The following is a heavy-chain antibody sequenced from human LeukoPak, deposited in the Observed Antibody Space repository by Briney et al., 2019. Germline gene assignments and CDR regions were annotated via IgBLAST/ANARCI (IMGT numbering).Heavy chain of an antibody. Sequence: SETLSLTCSVSDVSISSHYWSWLRQPPGKGLEWIAYMRDTVNTKDNPSFKSRLTLSADTPKNQFSLRLSSVTAADSAVYYCATIKRGNIYGYFDFWGQGILVTVSS. CDR2: MRDTVNT. V-gene: IGHV4-59*11. CDR1: DVSISSHY. CDR3: ATIKRGNIYGYFDF. D-gene: IGHD5-18*01. J-gene: IGHJ4*02.